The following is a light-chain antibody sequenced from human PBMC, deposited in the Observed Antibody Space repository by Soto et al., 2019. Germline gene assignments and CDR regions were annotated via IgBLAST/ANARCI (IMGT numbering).Light chain of an antibody. CDR3: QQYGSSPQT. CDR1: QSVSSDS. J-gene: IGKJ1*01. CDR2: GAS. Sequence: EIVLTQSPGTLSLSPWERATLSCRASQSVSSDSLAWYQHKLGQAPRLLIYGASTRATGIPDRFSGSGSGTDFTLTISRLEPEDFAVFYCQQYGSSPQTFGQGTKVDIK. V-gene: IGKV3-20*01.